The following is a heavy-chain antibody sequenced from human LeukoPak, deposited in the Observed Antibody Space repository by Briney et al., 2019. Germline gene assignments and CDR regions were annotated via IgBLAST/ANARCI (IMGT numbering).Heavy chain of an antibody. D-gene: IGHD2-15*01. CDR2: ISAYSGNT. J-gene: IGHJ4*02. Sequence: ASVKVSCKASGYTFTSYGISWVRQAPGQGLEWLGWISAYSGNTNYAQKLQGRVTMTTDTSTSTAYMELRSLRSDDTAVYYCARDPEDIVVVVAATPPLDYWGQGTLVTVSS. CDR1: GYTFTSYG. V-gene: IGHV1-18*04. CDR3: ARDPEDIVVVVAATPPLDY.